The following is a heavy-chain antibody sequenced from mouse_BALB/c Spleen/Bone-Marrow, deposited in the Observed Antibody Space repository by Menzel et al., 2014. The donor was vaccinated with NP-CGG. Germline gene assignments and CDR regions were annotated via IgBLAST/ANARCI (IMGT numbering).Heavy chain of an antibody. D-gene: IGHD2-4*01. Sequence: EVNVVESGGGLVKPGGSLKLSCAASGFTFSSYAMSWVRQTPEKGLEWVATISSGGSYTYYPDSVKGRFTISRDNAKNTLYLQMSSLRSEDTAMYYCARVITWYFDVWGAGTTVTVSS. CDR1: GFTFSSYA. CDR3: ARVITWYFDV. J-gene: IGHJ1*01. V-gene: IGHV5-9-1*01. CDR2: ISSGGSYT.